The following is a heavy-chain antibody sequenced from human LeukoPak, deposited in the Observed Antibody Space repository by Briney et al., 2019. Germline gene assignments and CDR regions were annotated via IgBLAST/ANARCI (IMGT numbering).Heavy chain of an antibody. CDR3: TRRGDDYKFDH. D-gene: IGHD5-24*01. CDR2: LHPGYSDR. V-gene: IGHV5-51*01. Sequence: GESLKISCKASGYSFINDWIAWVRQRPGKGLEWVGILHPGYSDRRYSASFEGQVTMSADRSIWTAYLQWSSLKASDTAMYYCTRRGDDYKFDHWGQGTLVTVSS. J-gene: IGHJ4*02. CDR1: GYSFINDW.